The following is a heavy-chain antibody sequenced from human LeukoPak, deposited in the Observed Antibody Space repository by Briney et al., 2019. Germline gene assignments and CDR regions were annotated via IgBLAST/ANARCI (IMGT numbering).Heavy chain of an antibody. CDR2: ISGSGGST. V-gene: IGHV3-23*01. CDR3: TTPTPTTYYYDSSGYYPSYYFDY. D-gene: IGHD3-22*01. CDR1: GLTFSSYA. Sequence: GGSLRLSCAASGLTFSSYAMSWVRQAPGKGLEWVSAISGSGGSTYYADSVKGRFTISRDNSKNTLYLQMNSLRAEDTAVYYCTTPTPTTYYYDSSGYYPSYYFDYWGQGTLVTVSS. J-gene: IGHJ4*02.